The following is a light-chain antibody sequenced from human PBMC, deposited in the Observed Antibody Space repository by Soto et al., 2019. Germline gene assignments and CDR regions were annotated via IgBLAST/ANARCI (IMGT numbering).Light chain of an antibody. J-gene: IGKJ5*01. CDR1: QSISSY. CDR2: AAS. CDR3: QQSSSPSIT. V-gene: IGKV1-39*01. Sequence: DIQMTQSPSSLSASVGDRVTITCRASQSISSYLNWYQQRPGKAPKLLIYAASSLQGGVPSRFSGSGSGTDFTLTISSLQPEDFATYYCQQSSSPSITFGQGTRLEIK.